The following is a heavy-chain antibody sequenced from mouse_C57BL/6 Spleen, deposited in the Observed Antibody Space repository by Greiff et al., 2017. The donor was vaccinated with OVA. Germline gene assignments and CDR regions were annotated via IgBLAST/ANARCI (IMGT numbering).Heavy chain of an antibody. D-gene: IGHD3-3*01. Sequence: QVQLQQPGPELVKPGASVKLSCKASGYTFTSYWMHWVKQRPGQGLEWIGDINPSNGGTNYNAKFKSKATLTVNKSSSTAYMQLSSLTSEYAAVYYGAGTGAWFAYWGQGTLVTVSA. CDR3: AGTGAWFAY. CDR1: GYTFTSYW. J-gene: IGHJ3*01. V-gene: IGHV1-53*01. CDR2: INPSNGGT.